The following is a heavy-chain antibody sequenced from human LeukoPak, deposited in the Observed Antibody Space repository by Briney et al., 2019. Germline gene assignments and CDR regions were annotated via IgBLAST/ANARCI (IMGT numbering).Heavy chain of an antibody. CDR3: AQIRGINWRDYYFDY. CDR1: GFTFSSYA. Sequence: GSLRLYCAASGFTFSSYAMSWVRQAPGKGLEWVSAISGSGGSTYYADSVKGRFTISRDNSKNTLYLQMNSLRAEDTAVYYCAQIRGINWRDYYFDYWGQGTLDTVSS. J-gene: IGHJ4*02. CDR2: ISGSGGST. V-gene: IGHV3-23*01. D-gene: IGHD1-20*01.